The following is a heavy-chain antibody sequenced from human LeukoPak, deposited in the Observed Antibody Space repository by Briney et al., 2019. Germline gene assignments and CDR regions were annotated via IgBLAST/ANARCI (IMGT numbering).Heavy chain of an antibody. V-gene: IGHV3-7*01. D-gene: IGHD6-13*01. CDR2: IKPDGGET. CDR1: GFTFSSQW. J-gene: IGHJ4*02. Sequence: GGSLGLSCAASGFTFSSQWMTWVRQAPGKGLEWVANIKPDGGETYYAASVWGRFTISRDNAKRALYLQMNSLRVEDTAVCYCASERPSSTWYDYWGQGTLVTVSS. CDR3: ASERPSSTWYDY.